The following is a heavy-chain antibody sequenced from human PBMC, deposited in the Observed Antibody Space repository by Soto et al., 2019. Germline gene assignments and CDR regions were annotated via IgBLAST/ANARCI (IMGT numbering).Heavy chain of an antibody. V-gene: IGHV4-39*01. J-gene: IGHJ4*01. CDR1: GRPITSRTYS. CDR2: IYYHGNT. D-gene: IGHD6-19*01. CDR3: ARHDGFSSGWIFDY. Sequence: SDTLSLIRAVSGRPITSRTYSWGWIRQPPGKTLEWIGTIYYHGNTYSNPSLKSRVTISVDTSNNQLSLKLRSGTAADTAVYYCARHDGFSSGWIFDYWGHGTLVTVSS.